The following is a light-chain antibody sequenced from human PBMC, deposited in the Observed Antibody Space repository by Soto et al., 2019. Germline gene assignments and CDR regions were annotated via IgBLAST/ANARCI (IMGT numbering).Light chain of an antibody. Sequence: DIQMTQSPSSVSASVGDRVTITCRASQGINTWCAWNQQRPGKAPKVLIYAASSLQSGVPSRFRGSGSGTDFTLTISSLQPEDFATYYCQQTHSFPLSFGGGTRVEIK. CDR1: QGINTW. CDR3: QQTHSFPLS. V-gene: IGKV1-12*01. CDR2: AAS. J-gene: IGKJ4*01.